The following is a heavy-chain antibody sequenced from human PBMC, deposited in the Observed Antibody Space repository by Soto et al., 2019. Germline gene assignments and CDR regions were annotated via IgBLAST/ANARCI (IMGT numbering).Heavy chain of an antibody. J-gene: IGHJ6*02. CDR1: GGSFRDFY. Sequence: QVQLQQWGAGLLRPSETLSLTCAVYGGSFRDFYWSWLRQTPEKGLEWIGEINHSGDTKYNPSLESRVTISVDTSKNQFSLKVNFVTPADTAVYYCARTGGMDAWGPGATVTVSS. CDR2: INHSGDT. V-gene: IGHV4-34*01. CDR3: ARTGGMDA.